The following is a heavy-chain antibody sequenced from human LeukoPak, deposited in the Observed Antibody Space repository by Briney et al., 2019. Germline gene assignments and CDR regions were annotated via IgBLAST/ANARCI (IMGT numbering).Heavy chain of an antibody. CDR3: ARDLYYYGMDV. CDR1: GGSVSSGSYC. CDR2: IYYSGST. J-gene: IGHJ6*02. Sequence: SETLSLTCTVSGGSVSSGSYCWSWIRQPPGKGLEWIGYIYYSGSTNYNPSLKSRVTISVDTSKNQFSLKLSSVTAADTAVYYCARDLYYYGMDVWGHGTTVTVSS. V-gene: IGHV4-61*01.